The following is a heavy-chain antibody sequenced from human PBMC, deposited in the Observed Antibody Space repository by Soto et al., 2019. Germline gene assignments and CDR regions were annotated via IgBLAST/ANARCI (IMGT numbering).Heavy chain of an antibody. V-gene: IGHV1-69*01. CDR3: AREWPTGTTYYYYYGMDV. J-gene: IGHJ6*02. CDR2: IIPIFGTA. CDR1: GGTFSSYA. D-gene: IGHD1-7*01. Sequence: QVQLVQSGAEVKKPGSSVKVSCKASGGTFSSYAISWVRQAPGQGLEWMGGIIPIFGTANYAQKFQGRVTITADEPTSTAYMELSSLRSEDTAVYYCAREWPTGTTYYYYYGMDVWCQGTTVTVSS.